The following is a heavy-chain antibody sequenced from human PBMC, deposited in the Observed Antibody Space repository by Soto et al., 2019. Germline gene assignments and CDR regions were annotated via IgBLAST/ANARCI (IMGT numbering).Heavy chain of an antibody. V-gene: IGHV1-18*01. Sequence: GASVKVSCKASGYTFTSYGTSWVRQAPGQGLEWMGWISAYNGNTNYAQKLQGRVTMTTDTSTSTAYMELRSLRSDDTAVYYCARDFEASVRGVPDGMDVWGQGTTVTVSS. CDR3: ARDFEASVRGVPDGMDV. D-gene: IGHD3-10*01. J-gene: IGHJ6*02. CDR2: ISAYNGNT. CDR1: GYTFTSYG.